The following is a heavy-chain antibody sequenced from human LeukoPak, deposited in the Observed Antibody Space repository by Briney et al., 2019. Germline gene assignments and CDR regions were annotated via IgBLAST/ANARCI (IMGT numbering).Heavy chain of an antibody. CDR1: GYTFTDCY. CDR2: INPNSGGT. V-gene: IGHV1-2*02. D-gene: IGHD5-18*01. Sequence: GASVKVSCKASGYTFTDCYMHWVRQAPGQGLEWMGWINPNSGGTDYAQKFQGRVTITADESTSTAYMELSSLRSEDTAVYYCARGGGIQGGYYMDVWGKGTTVTISS. J-gene: IGHJ6*03. CDR3: ARGGGIQGGYYMDV.